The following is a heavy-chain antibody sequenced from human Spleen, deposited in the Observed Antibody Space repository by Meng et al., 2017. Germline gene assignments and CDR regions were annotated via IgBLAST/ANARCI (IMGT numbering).Heavy chain of an antibody. D-gene: IGHD5-18*01. J-gene: IGHJ4*02. CDR1: GFTFSSYA. CDR3: ARLYTNMVIGIFVS. CDR2: ITGPGGST. V-gene: IGHV3-23*01. Sequence: GESLKIPCAASGFTFSSYAMSWVRQAPGKGLEWVSAITGPGGSTYYADSVKGRFTISRDNSENTLYLQMNSLRAEDTAEYYCARLYTNMVIGIFVSWGQGTLVTISS.